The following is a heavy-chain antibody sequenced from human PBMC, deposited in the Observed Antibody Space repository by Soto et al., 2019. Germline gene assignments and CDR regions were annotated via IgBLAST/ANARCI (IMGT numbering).Heavy chain of an antibody. J-gene: IGHJ4*02. CDR1: GFTFVDYA. D-gene: IGHD5-18*01. Sequence: PGGFLRLSCAASGFTFVDYAMHWVRQAPGEGLEWVSGISWNSGSIGYADSVKGRFTISRDNAKNSLYLQMNSLRAEDTALYYCAKGDGGYSYGYYFDYWGQGTLVTVSS. V-gene: IGHV3-9*01. CDR2: ISWNSGSI. CDR3: AKGDGGYSYGYYFDY.